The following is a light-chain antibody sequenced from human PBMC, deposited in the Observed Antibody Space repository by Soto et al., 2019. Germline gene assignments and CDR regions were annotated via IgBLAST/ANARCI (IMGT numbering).Light chain of an antibody. CDR1: QGIHKY. Sequence: DIQMTQSPSAMSASVGDRDTITCRASQGIHKYLAWFQQKPGKVPKRLIYGASNLQSGVPSRFSGSGSGTEFTLTIISLQPEDFATYYCLQHNFYPPTFGQGTRLE. CDR3: LQHNFYPPT. V-gene: IGKV1-17*03. J-gene: IGKJ5*01. CDR2: GAS.